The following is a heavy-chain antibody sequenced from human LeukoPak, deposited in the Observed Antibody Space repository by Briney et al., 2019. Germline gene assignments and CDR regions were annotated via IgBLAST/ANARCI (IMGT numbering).Heavy chain of an antibody. CDR2: ISAYNGNT. J-gene: IGHJ4*02. CDR1: GYTFTSYG. D-gene: IGHD4-17*01. Sequence: GASVKVSCKASGYTFTSYGISWVRQAPGQGLEWMGWISAYNGNTNYAQKLQGRVTMTTDTSTSTAYMELRSLRSDGTAVYYCARAPPEDGGYPSFDYWGQGTLVTVSS. V-gene: IGHV1-18*01. CDR3: ARAPPEDGGYPSFDY.